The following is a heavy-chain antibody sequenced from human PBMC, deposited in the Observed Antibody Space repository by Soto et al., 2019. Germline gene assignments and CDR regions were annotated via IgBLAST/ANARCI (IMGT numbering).Heavy chain of an antibody. J-gene: IGHJ4*02. CDR3: AKSLGDRWNTYYFDY. Sequence: EVQVLESGGDLVQPGGSLRLSCAASGFTFGMYSMSWVRQALGKGLEWVSGISGSGESTYYADSVKGRFTISRDNSKNTLYLQIYSLRAEDTAVYYCAKSLGDRWNTYYFDYWGQGTLVTVSS. V-gene: IGHV3-23*01. CDR1: GFTFGMYS. D-gene: IGHD1-1*01. CDR2: ISGSGEST.